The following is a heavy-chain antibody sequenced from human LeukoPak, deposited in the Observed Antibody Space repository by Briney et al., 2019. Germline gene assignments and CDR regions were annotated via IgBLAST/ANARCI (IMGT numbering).Heavy chain of an antibody. J-gene: IGHJ5*02. CDR1: GYTFTGYY. V-gene: IGHV1-2*02. CDR2: INPNSGGT. D-gene: IGHD3-22*01. CDR3: ARGYYYDSSGYRNWFDP. Sequence: GASVKVSCTASGYTFTGYYMHWVRQAPGQGLEWMGWINPNSGGTNYAQKFQGRVTMTRDTSISTAYMELSRLRSDDTAVYYCARGYYYDSSGYRNWFDPWGQGTLVTVSS.